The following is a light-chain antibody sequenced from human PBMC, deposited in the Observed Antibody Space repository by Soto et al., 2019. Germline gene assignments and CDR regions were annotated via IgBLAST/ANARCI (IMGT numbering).Light chain of an antibody. V-gene: IGKV3-15*01. CDR2: VAS. CDR3: QQYNVWPLT. J-gene: IGKJ4*01. CDR1: QSVSSN. Sequence: EIVMTQSPAPLSVSPGESATLSCRASQSVSSNLAWYQQKPGQTPKLLIYVASTRATGIPARFSGSGSGTEFTLTISSRQSEDFAVYYCQQYNVWPLTFGGGTKVQFK.